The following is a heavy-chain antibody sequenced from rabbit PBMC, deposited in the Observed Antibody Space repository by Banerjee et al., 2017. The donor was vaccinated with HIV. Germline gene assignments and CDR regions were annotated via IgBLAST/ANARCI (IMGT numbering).Heavy chain of an antibody. CDR2: IDPVFGST. Sequence: LQESGGGLVQPEESLTLTCKASGFSLSSYAMNWVRQAPGKGLEWIGYIDPVFGSTYYASWVNGRFTISSHNAQNTLYLQLNSLTAADTATYFCARGNRYGYGTVDAFDPWGQGTLVTVS. CDR3: ARGNRYGYGTVDAFDP. D-gene: IGHD6-1*01. V-gene: IGHV1S47*01. CDR1: GFSLSSYA. J-gene: IGHJ2*01.